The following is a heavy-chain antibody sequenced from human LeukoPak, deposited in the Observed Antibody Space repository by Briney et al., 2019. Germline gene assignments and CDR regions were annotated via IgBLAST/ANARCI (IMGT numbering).Heavy chain of an antibody. D-gene: IGHD6-19*01. J-gene: IGHJ4*02. Sequence: GGSLRLSCAASGFTFSTYAMHCVRQAPGKGLEWVAVITFDGSYTYYADSVKGRFTIARDNSKNTLYLQMNIIRPDDAAVFYYASDLGFNSGCSGYFDSWGQGTLVTVSS. CDR1: GFTFSTYA. CDR2: ITFDGSYT. V-gene: IGHV3-30*04. CDR3: ASDLGFNSGCSGYFDS.